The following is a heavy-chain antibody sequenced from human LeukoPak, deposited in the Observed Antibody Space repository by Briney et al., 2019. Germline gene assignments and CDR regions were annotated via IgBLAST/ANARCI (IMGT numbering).Heavy chain of an antibody. D-gene: IGHD3-3*01. Sequence: QSGGSLRLSWAASGFTFSSYAMHWVRQAPGKGLEWVAVISYDGSNKYYADSVKGRFTISRDNSKNTLYLQMNSLRAEDTAVYYCAREMESDAFDIWGQGTMVTVSS. CDR1: GFTFSSYA. CDR3: AREMESDAFDI. V-gene: IGHV3-30*04. J-gene: IGHJ3*02. CDR2: ISYDGSNK.